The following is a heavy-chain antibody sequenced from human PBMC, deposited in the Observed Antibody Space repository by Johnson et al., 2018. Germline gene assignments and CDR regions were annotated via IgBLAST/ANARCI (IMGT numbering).Heavy chain of an antibody. D-gene: IGHD2-8*01. CDR1: GGTFSSYT. CDR3: ARGGCSKGVCYPDYYYGMDV. CDR2: IIPIFGTV. J-gene: IGHJ6*02. V-gene: IGHV1-69*12. Sequence: QVQLVQSGAEVKKPGSSVKVSCKASGGTFSSYTISWVRQAPGQGLEWMGGIIPIFGTVTSAQLFQGRVTITADESTSIAYMELSSLRSEDTAVYYCARGGCSKGVCYPDYYYGMDVWGQGTTVTVSS.